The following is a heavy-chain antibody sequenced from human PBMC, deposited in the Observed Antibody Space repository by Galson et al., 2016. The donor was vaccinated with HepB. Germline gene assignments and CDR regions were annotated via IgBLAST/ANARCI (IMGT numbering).Heavy chain of an antibody. D-gene: IGHD3-3*01. CDR1: GFSFSTYA. CDR3: ARDIEWSFDY. V-gene: IGHV3-23*01. CDR2: IRHAEGGDRYT. Sequence: SLRLSCAASGFSFSTYAMSWVRQAAGKGLEWISSIRHAEGGDRYTYYADSVKVRFTISRDNSKNTLYLQMNSLRAEDTVVYYCARDIEWSFDYWGQGTLVTVSS. J-gene: IGHJ4*02.